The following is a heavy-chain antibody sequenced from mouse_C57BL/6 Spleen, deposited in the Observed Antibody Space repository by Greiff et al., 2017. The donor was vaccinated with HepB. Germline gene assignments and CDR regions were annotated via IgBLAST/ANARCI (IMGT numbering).Heavy chain of an antibody. D-gene: IGHD1-1*01. J-gene: IGHJ2*01. CDR1: GYTFTSYW. V-gene: IGHV1-69*01. CDR3: ARHYYGSSVYYFDY. CDR2: IDPSDSYT. Sequence: QVQLQQPGAELVMPGASVKLSCKASGYTFTSYWMHWVKQRPGQGLEWIGEIDPSDSYTNYNQKFKGKSTLTVDKSSSTAYMQLSSLTSEDSAVYYCARHYYGSSVYYFDYWGQGTTLTVSS.